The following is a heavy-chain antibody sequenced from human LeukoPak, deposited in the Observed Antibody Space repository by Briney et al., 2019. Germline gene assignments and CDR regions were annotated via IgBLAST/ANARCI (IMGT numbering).Heavy chain of an antibody. Sequence: GGSLRLSCAASGFPFSSHGMSWVRQAPGKGLEWVSGIIGGGGSTYYADSVKGRFTISGDNSRNTLFLQMNSLRAEDTAVYYCAKDRLVRGVIITSSDYWGQGTLVTVSS. D-gene: IGHD3-10*01. J-gene: IGHJ4*02. CDR2: IIGGGGST. CDR3: AKDRLVRGVIITSSDY. CDR1: GFPFSSHG. V-gene: IGHV3-23*01.